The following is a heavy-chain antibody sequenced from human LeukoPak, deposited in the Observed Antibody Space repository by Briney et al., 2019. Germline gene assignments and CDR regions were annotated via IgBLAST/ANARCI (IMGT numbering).Heavy chain of an antibody. CDR3: AKTKPIWFGELFLDY. J-gene: IGHJ4*02. CDR1: GFTFSTYW. D-gene: IGHD3-10*01. CDR2: ISGSGGST. V-gene: IGHV3-23*01. Sequence: GGSLRLSCAASGFTFSTYWMTWVRQAPGKGLEWVSAISGSGGSTYYADSVKGRFTISRDNSKNTLYLQMNSLRAEDTAVYYCAKTKPIWFGELFLDYWGQGTLVTVSS.